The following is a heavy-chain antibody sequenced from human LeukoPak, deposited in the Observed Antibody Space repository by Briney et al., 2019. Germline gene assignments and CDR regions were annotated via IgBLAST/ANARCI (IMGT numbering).Heavy chain of an antibody. CDR2: ITSGASVI. CDR1: GFIFENYH. Sequence: GRSLRLSCVASGFIFENYHMNRVRQAPGKGLEWLSGITSGASVIYYADSVKGRFTISRDDAMNSVFLQMSGLTVDDTAVYYCARKRLADLGDDTSFGGTPFDSWGQGTLVIVSS. CDR3: ARKRLADLGDDTSFGGTPFDS. J-gene: IGHJ4*02. D-gene: IGHD3-16*01. V-gene: IGHV3-48*03.